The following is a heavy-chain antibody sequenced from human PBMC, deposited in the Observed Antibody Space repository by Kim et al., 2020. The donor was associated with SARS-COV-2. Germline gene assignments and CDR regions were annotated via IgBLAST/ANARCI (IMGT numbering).Heavy chain of an antibody. CDR1: GGTFSSYA. V-gene: IGHV1-69*13. CDR2: IIPIFGTA. J-gene: IGHJ6*02. Sequence: SVKVSCKASGGTFSSYAISWVRQAPGQGLEWMGGIIPIFGTANYAQKFQGRVTITADESTSTAYMELSSLRSEDTAVYYCARDPLRFRDGYNSAYYYYGMDVWGQGTTVTVSS. D-gene: IGHD5-12*01. CDR3: ARDPLRFRDGYNSAYYYYGMDV.